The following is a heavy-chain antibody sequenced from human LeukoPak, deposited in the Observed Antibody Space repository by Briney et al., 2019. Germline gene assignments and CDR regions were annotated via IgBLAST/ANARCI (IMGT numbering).Heavy chain of an antibody. Sequence: PSETLSLTCAVYGGSFSSYYWSWIRQPPGKGLEWIGEINHSGSTNYNPSLKSRVTISVDTSKNQFSLKLSSVTAADTAVYYCARGTKPPRLRLGELSATNFDYWGQGTLVTVSS. CDR1: GGSFSSYY. CDR3: ARGTKPPRLRLGELSATNFDY. J-gene: IGHJ4*02. CDR2: INHSGST. V-gene: IGHV4-34*01. D-gene: IGHD3-16*02.